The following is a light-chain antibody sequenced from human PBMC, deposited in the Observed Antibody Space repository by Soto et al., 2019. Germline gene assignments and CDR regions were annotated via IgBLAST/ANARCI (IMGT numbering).Light chain of an antibody. J-gene: IGKJ5*01. CDR2: GAS. CDR1: QGIRSW. Sequence: DIPMTQSPSSVSATVGDSVTSXXRASQGIRSWLAWYQQKPGEAPKLXIYGASNLQNGDPARFSGSGSGTEFTLTISSLQPEDFAVYYCQQYGSSPRTFGQGTRLEIK. CDR3: QQYGSSPRT. V-gene: IGKV1-12*01.